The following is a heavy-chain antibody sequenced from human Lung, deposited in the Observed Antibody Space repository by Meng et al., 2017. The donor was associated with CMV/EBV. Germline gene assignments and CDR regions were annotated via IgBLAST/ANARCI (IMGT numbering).Heavy chain of an antibody. CDR3: AMISGNYGF. J-gene: IGHJ1*01. CDR2: IHHNGPT. Sequence: LICSVTGGSISTNLNYWAWVRRPPGKGLEWIGSIHHNGPTFYKPSLESRVTISVDTSRRQFSLRLTSVTAADTAVYYCAMISGNYGFWGQGALVTVSS. CDR1: GGSISTNLNY. V-gene: IGHV4-39*07. D-gene: IGHD1-26*01.